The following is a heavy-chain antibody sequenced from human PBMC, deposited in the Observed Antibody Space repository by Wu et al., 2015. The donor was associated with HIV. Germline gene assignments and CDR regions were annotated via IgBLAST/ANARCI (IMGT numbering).Heavy chain of an antibody. Sequence: QVQLVQSGAEVKEPGASVKVSCKASGYTFNTYTITWVRQAPGQGLEWMGWINPNSGKGYYAQRFQGRVTMSRNISTTTAHMELSSLTSEDTAVYYCGRRGSWGDRTTIIRGGVDVWGQGTTVSVSS. CDR3: GRRGSWGDRTTIIRGGVDV. CDR1: GYTFNTYT. D-gene: IGHD3-10*01. J-gene: IGHJ6*02. V-gene: IGHV1-8*01. CDR2: INPNSGKG.